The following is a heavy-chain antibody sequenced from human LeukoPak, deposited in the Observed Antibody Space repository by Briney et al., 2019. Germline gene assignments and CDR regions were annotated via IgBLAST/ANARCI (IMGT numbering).Heavy chain of an antibody. CDR1: GGSISSYY. D-gene: IGHD6-13*01. Sequence: SETLSLTCTVSGGSISSYYWSWIRQPPGKGLEWIGYIYYSGSTNYNPSLKSRVTISVDTSKNQFSLKLSSVTAADTAVYYCARGRAAAGTRSAFDIWGQGTMVTVSS. J-gene: IGHJ3*02. V-gene: IGHV4-59*01. CDR2: IYYSGST. CDR3: ARGRAAAGTRSAFDI.